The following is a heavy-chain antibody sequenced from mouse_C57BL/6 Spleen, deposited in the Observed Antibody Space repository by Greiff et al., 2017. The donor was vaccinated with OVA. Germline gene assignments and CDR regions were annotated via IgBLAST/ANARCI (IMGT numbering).Heavy chain of an antibody. J-gene: IGHJ4*01. Sequence: VQLQQPGAELVKPGASVTLSCKASGYTFTSYWMHWVKQRPGQGLEWLGMIHPNSGSTNYNEKFKSKATLTVDKASITAYMQLSSLTSEDSAVYDWARSERRRNAMDYWGQGTSATVSS. V-gene: IGHV1-64*01. CDR1: GYTFTSYW. CDR2: IHPNSGST. CDR3: ARSERRRNAMDY.